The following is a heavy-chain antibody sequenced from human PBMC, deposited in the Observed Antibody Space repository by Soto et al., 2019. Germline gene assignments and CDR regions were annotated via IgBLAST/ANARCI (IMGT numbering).Heavy chain of an antibody. D-gene: IGHD3-16*01. V-gene: IGHV1-46*01. CDR3: AKGRGGKTVANFRMDV. J-gene: IGHJ6*02. CDR1: GDSVSNDY. CDR2: ISPFGGAT. Sequence: ASVKVSCKASGDSVSNDYLHWVRQAPGQGFEWLGLISPFGGATAYAQRFKGRVTVTMDKSSTTFYLELSSLRSDDTAVYYCAKGRGGKTVANFRMDVWGQGVTVTVSS.